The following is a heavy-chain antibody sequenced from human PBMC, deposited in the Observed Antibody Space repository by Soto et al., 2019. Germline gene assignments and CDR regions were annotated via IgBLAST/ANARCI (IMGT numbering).Heavy chain of an antibody. CDR3: ARALGIAVAGATWFDP. D-gene: IGHD6-19*01. CDR2: IIPIFGTA. V-gene: IGHV1-69*13. J-gene: IGHJ5*02. Sequence: SVKVSCKASGGTFSSYAISWVRQAPGQGLEWMGGIIPIFGTANYAQKFQGRVTITADESTSTAYMELSSLRSEDTAVYYCARALGIAVAGATWFDPWGQGTLVTVSS. CDR1: GGTFSSYA.